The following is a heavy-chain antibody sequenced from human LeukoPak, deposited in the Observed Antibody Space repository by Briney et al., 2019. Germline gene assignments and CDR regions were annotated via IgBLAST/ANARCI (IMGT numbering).Heavy chain of an antibody. J-gene: IGHJ4*02. D-gene: IGHD3-3*01. CDR2: IYYSGST. CDR1: GGSISSYY. V-gene: IGHV4-59*01. Sequence: SETLSLTCAVYGGSISSYYWSWIRQPPGKGLEWIGYIYYSGSTNYNPSLKSRVTISVDTSKNQFSLKLSSVTAADTAVYYCARVGSYDFWSGYFLGIEPYYFDYWGQGTLVTVSS. CDR3: ARVGSYDFWSGYFLGIEPYYFDY.